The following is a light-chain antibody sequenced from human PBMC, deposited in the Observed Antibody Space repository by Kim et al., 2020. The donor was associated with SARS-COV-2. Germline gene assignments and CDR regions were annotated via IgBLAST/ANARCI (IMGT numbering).Light chain of an antibody. Sequence: SSELTQPPSVSVAPGQTARITCGGDNIGDKSVHWYQQRPGQAPILVIYYDTDRPSGIPERFSGSNSGNTATLTISRVEAGDEADYSCQVWDSNSDHPVFGGGTQLTVL. CDR3: QVWDSNSDHPV. J-gene: IGLJ2*01. CDR1: NIGDKS. CDR2: YDT. V-gene: IGLV3-21*04.